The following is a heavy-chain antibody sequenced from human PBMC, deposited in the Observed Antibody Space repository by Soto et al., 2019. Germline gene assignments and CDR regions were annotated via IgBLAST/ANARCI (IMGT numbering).Heavy chain of an antibody. CDR3: ARSLYSGSYTNWFDP. V-gene: IGHV4-59*01. D-gene: IGHD1-26*01. J-gene: IGHJ5*02. CDR1: GGSISSYY. CDR2: IYYSGST. Sequence: PSETLSLTCTFSGGSISSYYCSWIRQPPGKGLEYIGYIYYSGSTNYNPSLKSRVTISVDTSKKQFSLKLSSVTAADTAVYYCARSLYSGSYTNWFDPWGQGTLVTVSS.